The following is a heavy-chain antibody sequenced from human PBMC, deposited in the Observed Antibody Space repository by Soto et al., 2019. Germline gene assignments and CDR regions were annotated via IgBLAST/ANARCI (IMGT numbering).Heavy chain of an antibody. CDR1: GGSVSSNSYY. CDR2: INHSGST. V-gene: IGHV4-39*07. D-gene: IGHD3-22*01. Sequence: SETLSLTCTVSGGSVSSNSYYWSWIRQPPGKGLEWIGEINHSGSTNYNPSLKSRVTISVDTSKNQFSLKLSSVTAADTAVYYCARGRGYYYESSGYYPPPSYYFDYWGQGTLVTVSS. J-gene: IGHJ4*02. CDR3: ARGRGYYYESSGYYPPPSYYFDY.